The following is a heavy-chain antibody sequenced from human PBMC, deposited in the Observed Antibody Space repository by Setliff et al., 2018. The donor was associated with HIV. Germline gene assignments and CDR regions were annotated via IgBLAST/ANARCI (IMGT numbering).Heavy chain of an antibody. CDR1: GGSIGGYY. V-gene: IGHV4-59*08. CDR2: IYSGGST. D-gene: IGHD6-19*01. J-gene: IGHJ5*02. CDR3: ARLNQQWLVRDSGSNWFDP. Sequence: SETLSLTCTVSGGSIGGYYWSWIRQPPGTGLEWLGCIYSGGSTNYNPSLKSRVTMSVDTSKNRFSLKLNSVTAADTAVYYCARLNQQWLVRDSGSNWFDPWGQGILVTVSS.